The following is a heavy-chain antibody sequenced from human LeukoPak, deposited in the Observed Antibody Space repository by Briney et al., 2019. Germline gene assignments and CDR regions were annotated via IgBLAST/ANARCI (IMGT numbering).Heavy chain of an antibody. J-gene: IGHJ4*02. Sequence: SETLSLTCTVSGGSISSGGYYWSWIRQHPGKGLEWIGYIYYSGSTYYNPSLKSRVTISVDTSKNQFSLKLSSVTAADTAVYYCAGGGLNYDILTGPFDYWGQGTLVTVSS. CDR2: IYYSGST. CDR1: GGSISSGGYY. D-gene: IGHD3-9*01. V-gene: IGHV4-31*03. CDR3: AGGGLNYDILTGPFDY.